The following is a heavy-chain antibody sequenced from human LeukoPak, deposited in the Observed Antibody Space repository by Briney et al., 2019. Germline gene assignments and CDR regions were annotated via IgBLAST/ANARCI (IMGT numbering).Heavy chain of an antibody. J-gene: IGHJ4*02. D-gene: IGHD4-17*01. CDR2: IYYSGST. V-gene: IGHV4-61*01. CDR1: GGSVSSGSYY. CDR3: ARDGDYGDYSFDY. Sequence: SETLSLTCSVSGGSVSSGSYYWSWIRQPPGKGLEWIGYIYYSGSTNYNPSLKSRVTISVDTSENQFSLKLSSVTAADTAVYYCARDGDYGDYSFDYWGLGTLVTVSS.